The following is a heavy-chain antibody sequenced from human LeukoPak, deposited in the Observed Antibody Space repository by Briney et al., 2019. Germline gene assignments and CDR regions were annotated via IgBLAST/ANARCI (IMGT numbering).Heavy chain of an antibody. Sequence: SETLSLTCIVSGYSISSGFYWGWIRQPPGKGPEWIGSIYHSGNTYYSPSLKSRVTISVDTSKNEFSLKVSSVTAADTAVYYCARDYNRNDFYGDYRYFHHWGQGTLVTVSS. D-gene: IGHD4-17*01. V-gene: IGHV4-38-2*02. CDR1: GYSISSGFY. CDR3: ARDYNRNDFYGDYRYFHH. J-gene: IGHJ1*01. CDR2: IYHSGNT.